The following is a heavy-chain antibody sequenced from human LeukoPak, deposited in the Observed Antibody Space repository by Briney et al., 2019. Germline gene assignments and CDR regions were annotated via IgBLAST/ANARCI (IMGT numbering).Heavy chain of an antibody. V-gene: IGHV4-39*07. J-gene: IGHJ6*03. CDR1: GGSISSSSYY. Sequence: SETLSLTCTVSGGSISSSSYYWGWIRQPPGKGLEWIGSIYYSGSTNYNPSLKSRVTISVDTSKNQFSLKLSSVTAADTAVYYCARVAGKYYYMDVWGKGTTVTVSS. CDR3: ARVAGKYYYMDV. D-gene: IGHD3-10*01. CDR2: IYYSGST.